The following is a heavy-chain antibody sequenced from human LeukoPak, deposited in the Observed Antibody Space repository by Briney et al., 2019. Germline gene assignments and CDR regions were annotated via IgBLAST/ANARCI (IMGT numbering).Heavy chain of an antibody. CDR2: INAGNGNT. CDR1: GYTFTSYA. D-gene: IGHD3-9*01. Sequence: ASVKVSCKASGYTFTSYAMHWVRQAPGQRLEWMGWINAGNGNTKYSQKFQGRVTITRDTSASTAYMELSSLRSEDTAVYYCARDLALVLTGYSQDAFDIWGQGTMVTVSS. J-gene: IGHJ3*02. CDR3: ARDLALVLTGYSQDAFDI. V-gene: IGHV1-3*01.